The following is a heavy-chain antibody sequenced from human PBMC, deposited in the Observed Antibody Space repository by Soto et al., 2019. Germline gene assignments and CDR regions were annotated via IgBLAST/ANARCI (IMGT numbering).Heavy chain of an antibody. V-gene: IGHV3-30*18. CDR2: ISYDGSNK. J-gene: IGHJ4*02. D-gene: IGHD3-10*01. CDR1: GFTFSSYG. CDR3: AKLANYHGSGSYQRVFDY. Sequence: QVQLVESGGGVVQPGRSLRLSCAASGFTFSSYGMHWVRQSPGKGLEWVAVISYDGSNKDYADSVKGRFTISRDNFKNTLYLQMNSLRAEDTAVYYCAKLANYHGSGSYQRVFDYWGQGTLVTVSS.